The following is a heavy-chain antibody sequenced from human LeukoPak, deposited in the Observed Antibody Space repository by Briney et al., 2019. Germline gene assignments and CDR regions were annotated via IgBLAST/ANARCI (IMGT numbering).Heavy chain of an antibody. CDR1: GLRFSDYY. CDR2: ISSGGDIM. J-gene: IGHJ4*02. CDR3: ARCGDGLPCDFDY. D-gene: IGHD3-10*01. V-gene: IGHV3-11*04. Sequence: PGGSLRLSCAASGLRFSDYYVSWIRQAPGKGLQWVSYISSGGDIMHYADSVKGRFTSSRDNAKNALFLQMNSLRPEDTAVYYCARCGDGLPCDFDYWGQGTLVTVSS.